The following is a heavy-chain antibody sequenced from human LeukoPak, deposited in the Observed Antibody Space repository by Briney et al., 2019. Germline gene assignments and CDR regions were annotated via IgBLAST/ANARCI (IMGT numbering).Heavy chain of an antibody. D-gene: IGHD6-6*01. CDR2: IYYSGST. CDR1: GGSISSGGYY. CDR3: ARDGGIAARPSRPSGYYYGMDV. J-gene: IGHJ6*02. V-gene: IGHV4-31*03. Sequence: SETLSLICTVSGGSISSGGYYWSWIRQHPGKGLEWIGYIYYSGSTYYNPSLKSRVTISVDTSKNQFSLKLSSVTAADTAVYYCARDGGIAARPSRPSGYYYGMDVWGQGTTVTVSS.